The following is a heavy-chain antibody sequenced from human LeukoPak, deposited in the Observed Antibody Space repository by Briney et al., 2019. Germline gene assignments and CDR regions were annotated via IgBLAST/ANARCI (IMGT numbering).Heavy chain of an antibody. CDR1: GFTFGDSA. CDR2: IRSKANNYAT. V-gene: IGHV3-73*01. CDR3: VIYNSSSPGGFDY. J-gene: IGHJ4*02. D-gene: IGHD6-13*01. Sequence: GGSLKLSCAASGFTFGDSAMHWVRQASGKGPEWVGRIRSKANNYATAYVASVKGRFTISRDDSKNTAYLQMNSLKTEDTAVYYCVIYNSSSPGGFDYWGQGTLVTVSS.